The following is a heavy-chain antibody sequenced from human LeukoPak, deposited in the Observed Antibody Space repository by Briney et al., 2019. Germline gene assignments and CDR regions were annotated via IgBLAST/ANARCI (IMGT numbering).Heavy chain of an antibody. J-gene: IGHJ5*02. CDR1: GGSISSSSYY. Sequence: SSETLSLTCTVSGGSISSSSYYWGWISQPPGKGLEWIGSIYYSGSTYYNPSLKSLVTISVDTSKNQFSLKLSSVTAADTAVYYCARHILPTQVVVVAATPNWFDPWGQGTLVTVSS. D-gene: IGHD2-15*01. CDR2: IYYSGST. V-gene: IGHV4-39*01. CDR3: ARHILPTQVVVVAATPNWFDP.